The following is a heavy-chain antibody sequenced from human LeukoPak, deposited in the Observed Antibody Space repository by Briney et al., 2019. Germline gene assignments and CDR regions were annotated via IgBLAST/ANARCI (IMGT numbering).Heavy chain of an antibody. D-gene: IGHD3-9*01. CDR2: IKQDGSEK. CDR1: GFTFSSYW. V-gene: IGHV3-7*01. J-gene: IGHJ4*02. CDR3: ARSPYYDILTGYYYFDY. Sequence: GGSLRLSCAASGFTFSSYWMSWVRQAPGKGLEWVANIKQDGSEKYYVDSVKGQFTISRDNAKNSLYLQMNSLRAEDTAVYYCARSPYYDILTGYYYFDYWGQGTLVTVSS.